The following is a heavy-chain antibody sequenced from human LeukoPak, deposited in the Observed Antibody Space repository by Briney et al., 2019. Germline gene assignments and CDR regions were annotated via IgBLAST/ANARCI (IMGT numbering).Heavy chain of an antibody. V-gene: IGHV1-24*01. CDR1: GYTLTELS. Sequence: GASVKVSCKVSGYTLTELSMHWVRQAPGKGLEWMGGFDAEDGETIYARKFQGRVTMTEDTSTDTAYMELSSLTSEDTAVYYCATDGNYYDSSGYYKRWGQGTLVTVSS. J-gene: IGHJ4*02. CDR3: ATDGNYYDSSGYYKR. D-gene: IGHD3-22*01. CDR2: FDAEDGET.